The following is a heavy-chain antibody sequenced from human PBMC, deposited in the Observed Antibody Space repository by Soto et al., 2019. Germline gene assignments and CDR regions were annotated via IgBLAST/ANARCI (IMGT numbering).Heavy chain of an antibody. CDR1: GDTFNFYS. J-gene: IGHJ4*02. CDR3: ASSYGSGYRAFDY. Sequence: QVQVVQSGAEVKRPGSSVKVSCKASGDTFNFYSINWVRQAPGVGLEWVVRVNPILSMSNYAQRFQGRVTMTANKSTSSAFMELRGLRSEDTAIYYLASSYGSGYRAFDYWGQGALVTVSS. D-gene: IGHD3-10*01. V-gene: IGHV1-69*02. CDR2: VNPILSMS.